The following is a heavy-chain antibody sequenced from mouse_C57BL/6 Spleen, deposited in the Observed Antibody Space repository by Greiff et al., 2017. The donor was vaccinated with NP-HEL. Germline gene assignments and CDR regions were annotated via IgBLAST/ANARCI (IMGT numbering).Heavy chain of an antibody. V-gene: IGHV5-16*01. Sequence: EVQRVESEGGLVQPGSSMKLSCTASGFTFSDYYMAWVRQVPEKGLEWVANINYDGSSTYYLDSLKSRFIISRDNAKNILYLQMSSLKSEDTATYYCAREGGNYYGLDYWGQGTTLTVSS. CDR2: INYDGSST. CDR1: GFTFSDYY. CDR3: AREGGNYYGLDY. J-gene: IGHJ2*01. D-gene: IGHD1-1*01.